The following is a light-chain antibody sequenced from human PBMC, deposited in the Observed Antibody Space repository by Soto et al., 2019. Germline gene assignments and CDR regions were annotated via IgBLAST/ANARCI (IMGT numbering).Light chain of an antibody. CDR2: EVT. Sequence: QSVLTQPASVSGSPGQSITISCTGAGSDLGSYNYVSWYQQYPGRAPKLILYEVTNRPSGVSDRFSGSKSGNTASLTISGLQAEDEADYYCCSYAGSSTYVFGTGTKVTVL. V-gene: IGLV2-23*02. CDR3: CSYAGSSTYV. CDR1: GSDLGSYNY. J-gene: IGLJ1*01.